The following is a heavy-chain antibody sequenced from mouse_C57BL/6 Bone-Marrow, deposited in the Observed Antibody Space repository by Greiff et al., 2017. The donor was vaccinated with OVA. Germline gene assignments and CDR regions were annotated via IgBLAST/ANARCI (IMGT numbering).Heavy chain of an antibody. CDR3: AREWLLRLYAMDY. V-gene: IGHV5-17*01. J-gene: IGHJ4*01. D-gene: IGHD2-3*01. CDR1: GFTFSDYG. CDR2: ISSGSSTI. Sequence: EVNVVESGGGLVKPGGSLKLSCAASGFTFSDYGMHWVRQAPEKGLEWVAYISSGSSTIYYADTVKGRFTISRDNAKNTLFLQMTSLRSEDTAMYYCAREWLLRLYAMDYWGQGTSVTVSS.